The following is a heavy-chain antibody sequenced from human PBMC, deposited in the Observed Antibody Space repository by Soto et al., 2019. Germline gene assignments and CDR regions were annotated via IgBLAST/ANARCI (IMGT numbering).Heavy chain of an antibody. CDR2: IYSGGST. D-gene: IGHD3-16*01. J-gene: IGHJ6*02. CDR1: GFTVSSNY. V-gene: IGHV3-66*04. CDR3: ARQGMITRPEYGMDV. Sequence: PGGSLRLSCAASGFTVSSNYMSWVRQAPGKGLEWVSVIYSGGSTYYADSVKGRFTISRDNSKNTLYLQMNSLRAEDTAVYYCARQGMITRPEYGMDVWGQGTTVTVSS.